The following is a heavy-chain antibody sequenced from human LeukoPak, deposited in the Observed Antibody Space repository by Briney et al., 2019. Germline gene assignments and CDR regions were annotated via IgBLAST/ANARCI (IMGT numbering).Heavy chain of an antibody. J-gene: IGHJ4*02. CDR2: ISASGGRT. V-gene: IGHV3-23*01. D-gene: IGHD3-22*01. CDR1: GFTFSSYA. Sequence: GGSLRLSCAASGFTFSSYAMSWVRQAPGKGLEWVSVISASGGRTSYADSVKGRFTVSRDNSKNTLYLQMNSLRAEDTAVYYCARVTMIVDYWGQGTLVTVSS. CDR3: ARVTMIVDY.